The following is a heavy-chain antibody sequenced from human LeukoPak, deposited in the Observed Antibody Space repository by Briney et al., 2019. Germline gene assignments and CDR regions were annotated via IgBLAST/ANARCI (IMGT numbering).Heavy chain of an antibody. V-gene: IGHV3-48*03. Sequence: PGGSLRLSCAASGFTFDSYEMNWVRQAPGKGLEWLSYISQSGSTIHYADSVKGRFTISRDNAKNSLYLQMNSLRAEDTAIYYCARDLFYYENFWGPGALVIVSS. J-gene: IGHJ4*02. CDR1: GFTFDSYE. CDR2: ISQSGSTI. D-gene: IGHD3-22*01. CDR3: ARDLFYYENF.